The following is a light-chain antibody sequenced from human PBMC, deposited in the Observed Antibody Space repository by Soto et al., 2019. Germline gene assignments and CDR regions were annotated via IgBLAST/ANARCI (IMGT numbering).Light chain of an antibody. V-gene: IGKV3-15*01. J-gene: IGKJ4*01. CDR3: QQYNNWPPLT. CDR1: QSVSSN. Sequence: EIVMTQSPATLSVSPGERATLSCRASQSVSSNLAWYQQKPGQAPRLLIYGASTRAIGLPARFSGSGSGTEFTLTIRSLQSEDFAIYYCQQYNNWPPLTFGGGTKVEIK. CDR2: GAS.